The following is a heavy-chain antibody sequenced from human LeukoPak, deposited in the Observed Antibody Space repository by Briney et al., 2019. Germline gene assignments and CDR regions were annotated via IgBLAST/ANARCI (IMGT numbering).Heavy chain of an antibody. CDR3: ARDLGLYDYGGNIDF. V-gene: IGHV3-48*04. J-gene: IGHJ4*02. Sequence: GGSLRLSCTASGFTFNTYSMNWVRQAPGKGVEWVSFVSSSSRTIYYADSVKGRFTISRDNAKNSLYLQMNSLRAEDTAVYYCARDLGLYDYGGNIDFWGQGTLVTVSS. CDR1: GFTFNTYS. CDR2: VSSSSRTI. D-gene: IGHD4-23*01.